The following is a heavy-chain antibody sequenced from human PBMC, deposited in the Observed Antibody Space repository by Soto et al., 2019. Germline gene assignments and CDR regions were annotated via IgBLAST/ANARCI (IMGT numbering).Heavy chain of an antibody. CDR2: TIPELGTS. D-gene: IGHD1-7*01. J-gene: IGHJ4*02. CDR3: ARSSELFDY. V-gene: IGHV1-69*10. CDR1: GGFNNYA. Sequence: SVKVSCKASGGFNNYAVSWVRQAPGQGLEWMGVTIPELGTSNYADSVKGRFTISRDNAKNTLYLQMNSLRAEDTAVYYCARSSELFDYWGQGTLVTVSS.